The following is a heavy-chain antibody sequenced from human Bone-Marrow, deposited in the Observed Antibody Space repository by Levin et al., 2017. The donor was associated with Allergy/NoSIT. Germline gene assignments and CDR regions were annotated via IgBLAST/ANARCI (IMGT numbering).Heavy chain of an antibody. CDR1: GYTFTSYD. V-gene: IGHV1-8*01. Sequence: ASVKVSCKASGYTFTSYDINWVRQATGQGLEWMGWMNPNSGNTGSAQKFQGRVTMTRNTSISTAYMEVSSLRSEDTAVYNCARAASDRKYYDFWICFAPHYDALDVWGQGTTVTVS. D-gene: IGHD3-3*01. CDR3: ARAASDRKYYDFWICFAPHYDALDV. CDR2: MNPNSGNT. J-gene: IGHJ6*02.